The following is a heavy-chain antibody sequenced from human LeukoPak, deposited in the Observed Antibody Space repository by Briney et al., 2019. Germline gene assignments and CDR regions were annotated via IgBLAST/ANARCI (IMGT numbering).Heavy chain of an antibody. V-gene: IGHV3-21*04. CDR3: ARVGLHCLDY. Sequence: AGGSLRLSCAASGFTFTSYAMSWVRQAPGKGLEWVSTISSSGSTIYYADSVKGRFTISRDNAKNSLYLQMNSLRAEDTAVYYCARVGLHCLDYWGQGTLVTVSS. CDR2: ISSSGSTI. D-gene: IGHD4-4*01. CDR1: GFTFTSYA. J-gene: IGHJ4*02.